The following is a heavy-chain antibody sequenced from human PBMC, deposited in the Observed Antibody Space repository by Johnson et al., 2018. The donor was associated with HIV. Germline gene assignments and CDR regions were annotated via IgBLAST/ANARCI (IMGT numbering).Heavy chain of an antibody. V-gene: IGHV3-30*04. CDR1: GFIFTNFA. D-gene: IGHD3-3*01. CDR2: VSYDGSTE. CDR3: ARVQGFWAFDI. J-gene: IGHJ3*02. Sequence: QVQLVESGGGLIQPGRSLRLACPVSGFIFTNFAMHWVRQAPGKGLEWVAVVSYDGSTEFYADSVKGRFTISRDNSKNTLFLQMNGLRPEDTAVDYCARVQGFWAFDIWGQGTMVTVSS.